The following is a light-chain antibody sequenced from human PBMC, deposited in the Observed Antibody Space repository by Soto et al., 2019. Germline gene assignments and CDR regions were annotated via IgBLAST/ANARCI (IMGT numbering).Light chain of an antibody. CDR2: GAS. CDR3: QQYGSSPRT. CDR1: QSVSSSY. J-gene: IGKJ4*01. V-gene: IGKV3-20*01. Sequence: EIVLTQSPGTLSLSPGERATLSCTASQSVSSSYLAWYQQKPGQAPRLLIYGASSSATGIPDRFSGSGSGTEFTHTISRLETDDFALSYCQQYGSSPRTFGGWTKVEIK.